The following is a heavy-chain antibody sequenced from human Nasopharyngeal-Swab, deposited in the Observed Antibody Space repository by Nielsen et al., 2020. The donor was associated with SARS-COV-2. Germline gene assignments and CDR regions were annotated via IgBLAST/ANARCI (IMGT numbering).Heavy chain of an antibody. D-gene: IGHD3-3*01. V-gene: IGHV3-23*01. CDR3: AKDLLRFLEWSPMDV. J-gene: IGHJ6*02. CDR2: ISGSGGST. Sequence: GESLKISFAASGFTFSSYAMSWVRQAPGKGLEWVSAISGSGGSTYYADSVKGRFTISRDNSKNTLYLQMNSLRAEDTAVYYCAKDLLRFLEWSPMDVWGQGTTVTVSS. CDR1: GFTFSSYA.